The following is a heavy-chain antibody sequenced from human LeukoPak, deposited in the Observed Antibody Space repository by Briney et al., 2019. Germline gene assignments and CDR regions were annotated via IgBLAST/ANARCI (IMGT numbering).Heavy chain of an antibody. CDR2: IYSGGST. V-gene: IGHV3-66*01. D-gene: IGHD2-15*01. Sequence: GGSLRLSCAASGFTVSSNYMSWVRQAPGKGLEWVSVIYSGGSTYCADSVKGRFTISRDNSKNTLYLQMNSLRAEDTAVYYCARSPSGPYYYYGMDVWGQGTTVTVSS. J-gene: IGHJ6*02. CDR1: GFTVSSNY. CDR3: ARSPSGPYYYYGMDV.